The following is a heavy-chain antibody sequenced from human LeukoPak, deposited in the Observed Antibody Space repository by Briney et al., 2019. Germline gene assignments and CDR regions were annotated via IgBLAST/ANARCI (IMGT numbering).Heavy chain of an antibody. CDR1: GYTFTGYY. J-gene: IGHJ4*02. CDR3: ARVGDSSGYFTGIDY. V-gene: IGHV1-2*02. D-gene: IGHD3-22*01. CDR2: INPNSGGT. Sequence: ASVKVSCKASGYTFTGYYMHWVRQAPGQGLEWMGWINPNSGGTNYAQKVQGRVTMTRDTSISTAYMEMSRLRSDDTAVYYCARVGDSSGYFTGIDYWGQGTLVTVSS.